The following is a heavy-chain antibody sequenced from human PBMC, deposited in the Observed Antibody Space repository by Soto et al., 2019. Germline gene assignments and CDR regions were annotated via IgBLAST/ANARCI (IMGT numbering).Heavy chain of an antibody. Sequence: GESLKISCEGSGYSFKTHWITWVRQMPGKGLEWVGRIDPSDSYISYSPSFQGHVTISADKSISTAYLQWSSPKSQDTAVYYCVRDSGAKLSSSWGQGTLVTVSS. D-gene: IGHD6-13*01. CDR3: VRDSGAKLSSS. J-gene: IGHJ4*02. V-gene: IGHV5-10-1*01. CDR1: GYSFKTHW. CDR2: IDPSDSYI.